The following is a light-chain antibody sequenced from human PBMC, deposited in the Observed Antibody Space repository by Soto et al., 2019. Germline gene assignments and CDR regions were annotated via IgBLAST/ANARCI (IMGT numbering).Light chain of an antibody. CDR3: SQQTHFPRT. CDR1: QSLVHSDVKTY. Sequence: VLTQAPLSSPVTLGQPATISCRSTQSLVHSDVKTYLSWLQQRPGQPPRLLIYQNAHRFSGVSDRFSGSGAGTDFTLRISRVEAADVAVYYCSQQTHFPRTFGQGTKLEI. V-gene: IGKV2-24*01. CDR2: QNA. J-gene: IGKJ1*01.